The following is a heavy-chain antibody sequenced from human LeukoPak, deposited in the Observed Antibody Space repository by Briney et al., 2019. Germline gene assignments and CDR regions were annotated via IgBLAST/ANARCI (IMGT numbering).Heavy chain of an antibody. Sequence: GGSLRLSCAASGFTFSSYSMNWFRQAPGKGLEWVSYISSSSSTIYYADSVKGRFTISRDNAKNSLYLQMNSLRAEDTAVYYCARGDDNWNDLDAFDIWGQGTMVTVSS. CDR3: ARGDDNWNDLDAFDI. CDR1: GFTFSSYS. D-gene: IGHD1-1*01. J-gene: IGHJ3*02. CDR2: ISSSSSTI. V-gene: IGHV3-48*01.